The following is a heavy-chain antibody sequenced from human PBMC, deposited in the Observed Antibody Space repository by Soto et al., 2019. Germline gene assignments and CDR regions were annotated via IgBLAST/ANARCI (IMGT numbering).Heavy chain of an antibody. CDR3: AKHSEYQLLSWFDP. D-gene: IGHD2-2*01. Sequence: EVQVLESGGGLVQPGGSLRLSCAASGFSFSTYAMSWVRQAPGKGLEWVSGISAGGGNTFYADSVRGRFTISRDNSKNTLDLQMSSLRAEDTALYYCAKHSEYQLLSWFDPWGQGTLVTVSS. J-gene: IGHJ5*02. CDR1: GFSFSTYA. V-gene: IGHV3-23*01. CDR2: ISAGGGNT.